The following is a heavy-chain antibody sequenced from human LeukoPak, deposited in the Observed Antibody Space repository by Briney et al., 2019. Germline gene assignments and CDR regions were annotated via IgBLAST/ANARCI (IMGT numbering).Heavy chain of an antibody. CDR1: GYTFTGYY. CDR3: ARDSSSGNNWFDP. Sequence: GASVKVSCKASGYTFTGYYMHWVRQAPGKGLEWMGWINPDSGGTNYAQKFQGRVTMTRDTSISTAYMELSRLRSDDTAVYYCARDSSSGNNWFDPWGQGTLVTVSS. CDR2: INPDSGGT. D-gene: IGHD6-13*01. J-gene: IGHJ5*02. V-gene: IGHV1-2*02.